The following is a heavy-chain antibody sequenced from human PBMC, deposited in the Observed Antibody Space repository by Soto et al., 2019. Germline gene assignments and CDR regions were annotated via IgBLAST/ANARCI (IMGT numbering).Heavy chain of an antibody. CDR1: GYTLSELS. Sequence: VASVNVSCKVSGYTLSELSMHWVRQAPGKGLEWMGGFDPEDGKTIYAQKFQGRVTMTEDTSTDTAYMELSSLRSEDTAVYYCATRIGRRNVMRFDPWGQGTLGTVAS. J-gene: IGHJ5*02. D-gene: IGHD1-1*01. CDR3: ATRIGRRNVMRFDP. V-gene: IGHV1-24*01. CDR2: FDPEDGKT.